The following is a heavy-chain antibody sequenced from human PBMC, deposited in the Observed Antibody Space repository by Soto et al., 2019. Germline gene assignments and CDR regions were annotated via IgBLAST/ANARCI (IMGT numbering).Heavy chain of an antibody. D-gene: IGHD6-19*01. CDR2: INHSGSA. J-gene: IGHJ4*02. CDR3: ARGLITGSHYSGGWYYFDS. CDR1: GESFSGYI. V-gene: IGHV4-34*01. Sequence: SETLSLTCAVYGESFSGYIWTWIRQTPGKGLQWIGQINHSGSASYNPSLKSRVTISVHTSNSQFSLELSSVTAADTAVYYCARGLITGSHYSGGWYYFDSCGQGTQVPVSS.